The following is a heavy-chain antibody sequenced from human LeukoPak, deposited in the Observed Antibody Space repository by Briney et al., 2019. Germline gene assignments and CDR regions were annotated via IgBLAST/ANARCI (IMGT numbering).Heavy chain of an antibody. V-gene: IGHV4-31*03. J-gene: IGHJ6*02. CDR1: GGSISSGGYY. D-gene: IGHD5-18*01. CDR3: ARDNVDTAMPNYYYYYGMDV. Sequence: PSQTLSLTCTVSGGSISSGGYYWSWIRQHPGKGLEWIGYIYYSGSTYYNPSLKSRVTISVDTSKNQFSLKLSSVTAADTAVYYCARDNVDTAMPNYYYYYGMDVWGQGTTVTVSS. CDR2: IYYSGST.